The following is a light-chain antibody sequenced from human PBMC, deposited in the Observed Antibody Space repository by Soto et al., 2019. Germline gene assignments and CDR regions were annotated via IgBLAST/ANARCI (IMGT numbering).Light chain of an antibody. CDR2: GTS. CDR1: QSVSSNY. CDR3: EQADMFPYS. Sequence: EIVLTQSPGTLSLSPGERATLSCRASQSVSSNYLAWYQQKPGQAPRLLIFGTSSRATGIPDRFSGSGSGTDFTLSISRLEPEDFAIYYCEQADMFPYSFGQGTKVEV. J-gene: IGKJ2*01. V-gene: IGKV3-20*01.